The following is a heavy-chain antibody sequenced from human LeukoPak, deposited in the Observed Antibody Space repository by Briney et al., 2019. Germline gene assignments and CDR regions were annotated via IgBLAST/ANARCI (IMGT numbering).Heavy chain of an antibody. Sequence: ASVKVSCKASGYTFTGYYMHWVRQAPGQGLEWMGWINPNSGGTNYAQKFQGRVTMTRDTSISTAYMELSRLRSDETAVYYCASAEKYYYDSSGYYSWWGQGILVTVSS. J-gene: IGHJ4*02. CDR3: ASAEKYYYDSSGYYSW. CDR1: GYTFTGYY. CDR2: INPNSGGT. V-gene: IGHV1-2*02. D-gene: IGHD3-22*01.